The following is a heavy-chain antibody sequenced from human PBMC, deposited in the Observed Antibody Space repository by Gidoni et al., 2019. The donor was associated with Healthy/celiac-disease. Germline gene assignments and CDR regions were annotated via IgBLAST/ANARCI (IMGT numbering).Heavy chain of an antibody. D-gene: IGHD3-22*01. CDR3: ARDRTMTYFDY. Sequence: QLQLQASGSGLVKPSQTLSLTCAVSGGSISSGGYSWSWIRQPPGKGLEWIGYIYHSGSTYYNPSLKSRVTISVDRSKNQFSLKLSSVTAADTAVYYCARDRTMTYFDYWGQGTLVTVSS. J-gene: IGHJ4*02. V-gene: IGHV4-30-2*01. CDR2: IYHSGST. CDR1: GGSISSGGYS.